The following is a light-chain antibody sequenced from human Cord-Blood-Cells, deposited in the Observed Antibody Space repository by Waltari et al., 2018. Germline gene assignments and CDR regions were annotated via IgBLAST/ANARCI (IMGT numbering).Light chain of an antibody. Sequence: QSALTQPHSVSGSPGQSVTTSCTGTSSDVGGYNYVSWYQQHPGKAPKLMIYDVSKRPSGVPDRFSGSKSGNTASLTISGLQAEDEADYYCCSYAGSYTWVFGGGTKLTVL. J-gene: IGLJ3*02. CDR2: DVS. V-gene: IGLV2-11*01. CDR3: CSYAGSYTWV. CDR1: SSDVGGYNY.